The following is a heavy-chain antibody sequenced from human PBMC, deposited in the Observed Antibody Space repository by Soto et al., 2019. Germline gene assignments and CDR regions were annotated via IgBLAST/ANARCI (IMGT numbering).Heavy chain of an antibody. J-gene: IGHJ4*02. D-gene: IGHD3-16*01. CDR3: ARDGAGYDY. V-gene: IGHV3-30-3*01. Sequence: QVQLVESGGGVVQPGRSLRLSCAASGFTFSSYAMHWVRQAPGKGLEWVAVISYDGSNKYYADSVKGRFTISRDNSKNTLYLQMNSLRAEDTAVYYCARDGAGYDYWGQGTLVTVSS. CDR2: ISYDGSNK. CDR1: GFTFSSYA.